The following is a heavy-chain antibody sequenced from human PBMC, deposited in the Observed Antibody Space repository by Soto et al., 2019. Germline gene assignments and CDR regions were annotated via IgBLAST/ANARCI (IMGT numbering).Heavy chain of an antibody. CDR1: GYTFTSYG. Sequence: GASVKVSCKASGYTFTSYGISWVRQAPGQGLEWMGWISAYNGNTNYAQKLQGRVTMTTDTSTSTAYMELRSLRSDDTAVYYCARLYYDFWSGYFDYWGQGTLVTVSS. J-gene: IGHJ4*02. CDR3: ARLYYDFWSGYFDY. D-gene: IGHD3-3*01. V-gene: IGHV1-18*01. CDR2: ISAYNGNT.